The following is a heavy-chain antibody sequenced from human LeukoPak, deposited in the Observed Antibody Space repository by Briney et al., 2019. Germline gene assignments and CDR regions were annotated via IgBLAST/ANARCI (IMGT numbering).Heavy chain of an antibody. CDR2: IDHSGTT. Sequence: SETLSLTCAVYGGSFSGYYWNWIRQPPGEGLEWIGEIDHSGTTNYNPSLKSRVTISVDASKTQFSLKLNSVTAADTAVYYCARGSRELYYFDYWGQGTLVTVSS. CDR3: ARGSRELYYFDY. V-gene: IGHV4-34*01. D-gene: IGHD1-7*01. CDR1: GGSFSGYY. J-gene: IGHJ4*02.